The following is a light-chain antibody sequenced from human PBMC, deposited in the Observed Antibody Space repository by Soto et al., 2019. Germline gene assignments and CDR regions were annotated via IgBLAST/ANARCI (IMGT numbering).Light chain of an antibody. Sequence: QSALTQPPSASGSPGQSVTISCTGTSSDLGAYNYVSWYQQHPGKAPKLMIHEVSKRPSGVADRFSGSKSGNTASLTVSGVQAEEEEDYYCSSYAGSSDRWVFGAGTKLTVL. J-gene: IGLJ3*02. CDR1: SSDLGAYNY. V-gene: IGLV2-8*01. CDR3: SSYAGSSDRWV. CDR2: EVS.